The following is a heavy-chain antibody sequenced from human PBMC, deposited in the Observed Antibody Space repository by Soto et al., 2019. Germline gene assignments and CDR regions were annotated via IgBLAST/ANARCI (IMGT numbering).Heavy chain of an antibody. J-gene: IGHJ3*02. Sequence: SVKVSCKASGGTFSSYAISWVRQAPGQGLEWMGGIIPIFGTANYAQKFQGRVTITAGESTSTAYMELSSLRSEDTAVYYRARGRKGYSYPAFDIWGQGTMVTVSS. CDR3: ARGRKGYSYPAFDI. CDR2: IIPIFGTA. V-gene: IGHV1-69*13. D-gene: IGHD5-18*01. CDR1: GGTFSSYA.